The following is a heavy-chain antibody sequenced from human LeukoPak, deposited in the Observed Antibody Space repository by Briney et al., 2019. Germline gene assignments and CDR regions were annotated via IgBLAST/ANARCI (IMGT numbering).Heavy chain of an antibody. CDR3: ARDASSTWYADYFDY. CDR2: ISSSGSTK. D-gene: IGHD6-13*01. Sequence: GGSLRLSCAASGFTFSSYEMNWVRQAPGKGLEWVSYISSSGSTKYYADSVKGRFTISRDNAKNSLYLQMNSLRAEDTAVYYRARDASSTWYADYFDYWGQGTLVTVSS. J-gene: IGHJ4*02. V-gene: IGHV3-48*03. CDR1: GFTFSSYE.